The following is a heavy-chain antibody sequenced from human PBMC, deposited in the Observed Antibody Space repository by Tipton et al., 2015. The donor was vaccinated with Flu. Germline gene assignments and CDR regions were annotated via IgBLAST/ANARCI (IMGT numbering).Heavy chain of an antibody. CDR2: IDQDGSNI. CDR1: GFTFGHYW. CDR3: ARDDRGYYDSVWGSFSDY. V-gene: IGHV3-7*01. D-gene: IGHD3-16*01. J-gene: IGHJ4*02. Sequence: SLRLSCAAPGFTFGHYWMTWVRHIPGKGLEWVANIDQDGSNINYVDSVKGRFTISRDNTKNSLFLQMDSLRVDDTGVYYCARDDRGYYDSVWGSFSDYWGQGTLVTVSS.